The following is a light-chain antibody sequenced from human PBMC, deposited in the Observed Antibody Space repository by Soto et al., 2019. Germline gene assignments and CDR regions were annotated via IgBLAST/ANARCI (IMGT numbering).Light chain of an antibody. V-gene: IGKV4-1*01. J-gene: IGKJ1*01. CDR1: QSVLYSSNNKNY. CDR3: LQHYCNPQT. CDR2: WAS. Sequence: DIVMTQSPDSLAVSLGERATINCKSSQSVLYSSNNKNYLAWYQQKPGQPPKLLIYWASTRESGIPDRFSGSGSGTDFTLTIISLQAEDVAVYYCLQHYCNPQTFGQGTRWIS.